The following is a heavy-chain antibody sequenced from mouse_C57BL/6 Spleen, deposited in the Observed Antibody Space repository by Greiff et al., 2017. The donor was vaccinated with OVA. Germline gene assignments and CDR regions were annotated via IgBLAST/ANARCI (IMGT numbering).Heavy chain of an antibody. D-gene: IGHD1-1*01. Sequence: QVQLKQPGAELVKPGASVKLSCKASGYTFTSYWMHWVKQRPGQGLEWIGMIHPNSGSTNYNEKFKSKATLTVDKSSSTAYMQLSSLTSEDSAVYYCARTDYYGKSDYWGQGTTLTVSS. CDR2: IHPNSGST. V-gene: IGHV1-64*01. CDR1: GYTFTSYW. J-gene: IGHJ2*01. CDR3: ARTDYYGKSDY.